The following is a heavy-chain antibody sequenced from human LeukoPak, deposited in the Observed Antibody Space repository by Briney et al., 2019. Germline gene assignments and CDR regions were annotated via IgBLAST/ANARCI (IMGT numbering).Heavy chain of an antibody. CDR2: ISAYNGNT. CDR1: GYTFTSYG. J-gene: IGHJ4*02. Sequence: GASVKVSCKASGYTFTSYGISWVRQAPGQGLEWMGWISAYNGNTNYAQKLQGRVTMTTDTSTSTAYMELRSLRSDDTAVYYCARDHYYDFWSGYSYEFDYWGQGTLVTVSS. D-gene: IGHD3-3*01. CDR3: ARDHYYDFWSGYSYEFDY. V-gene: IGHV1-18*01.